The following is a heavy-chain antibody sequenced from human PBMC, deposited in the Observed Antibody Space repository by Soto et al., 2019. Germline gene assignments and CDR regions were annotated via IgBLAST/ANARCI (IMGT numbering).Heavy chain of an antibody. D-gene: IGHD5-12*01. V-gene: IGHV2-5*02. CDR1: GFSLSTSGVG. CDR3: AHRQDSGYDYAHVFDY. Sequence: SGPTLVKPTQTLTLTCTFSGFSLSTSGVGVGWIRQPPGKALEWLALIYWDDDKRYSPSLKSRLTITKDTSKNQVVLTMTNMDPVDTATYYCAHRQDSGYDYAHVFDYWGQGTLVTVSS. J-gene: IGHJ4*02. CDR2: IYWDDDK.